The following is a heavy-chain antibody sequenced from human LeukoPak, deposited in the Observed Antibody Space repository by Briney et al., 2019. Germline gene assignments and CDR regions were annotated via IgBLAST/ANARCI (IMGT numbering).Heavy chain of an antibody. J-gene: IGHJ3*02. D-gene: IGHD1-1*01. Sequence: GGSLRLSRAASGFTFSSYSMNWVRQAPGKGLEWVSYISSSSTIYYADSVKGRFTISRDNAKNSLYLQMNSLRAEDTAVYYCARVGKNRNVAFDIWGQGTMVTVSS. CDR3: ARVGKNRNVAFDI. V-gene: IGHV3-48*01. CDR2: ISSSSTI. CDR1: GFTFSSYS.